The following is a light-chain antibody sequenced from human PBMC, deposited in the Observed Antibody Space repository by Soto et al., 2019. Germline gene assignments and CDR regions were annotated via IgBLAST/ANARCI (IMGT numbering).Light chain of an antibody. V-gene: IGLV2-14*03. CDR3: TSWTTSTTMI. CDR2: DVN. J-gene: IGLJ2*01. Sequence: QSALTQPASVSGSPGQSITISCTGTSCEIGAYNFVSWYQQHPAKAPKLMLYDVNIPPSGVSNRFSGSKSGNTASLTISGLQAEDEADYYCTSWTTSTTMIFGGGTKLTVL. CDR1: SCEIGAYNF.